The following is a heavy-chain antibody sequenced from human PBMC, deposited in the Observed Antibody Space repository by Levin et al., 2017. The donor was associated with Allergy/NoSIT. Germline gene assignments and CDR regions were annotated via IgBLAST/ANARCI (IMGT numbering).Heavy chain of an antibody. CDR3: ARQSRGGSGTYYNWGDY. V-gene: IGHV4-39*01. D-gene: IGHD3-10*01. J-gene: IGHJ4*02. CDR2: VFYSGDT. Sequence: PGGSLRLSCTVSGGSISSSDYYWGWIRQSPGKGLEWIGSVFYSGDTYYNPPLKSRVTISVDTSNYQFSLKLSSVTAADTAVYYCARQSRGGSGTYYNWGDYWGQGTLVTVSS. CDR1: GGSISSSDYY.